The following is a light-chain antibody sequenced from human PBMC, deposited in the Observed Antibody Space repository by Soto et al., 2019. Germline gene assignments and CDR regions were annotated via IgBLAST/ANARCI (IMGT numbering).Light chain of an antibody. CDR2: EVS. CDR1: QSLLHSDGKTF. CDR3: MQTIQLPWT. V-gene: IGKV2D-29*01. J-gene: IGKJ1*01. Sequence: DIVITQTPLSLSFTPPHSASISCMSTQSLLHSDGKTFFYWYLQKPGQPPQLLIYEVSNRFSGVPDRFSGSGSGTDFTLKISGVEAEDVGVYYCMQTIQLPWTFGQGTKVDIK.